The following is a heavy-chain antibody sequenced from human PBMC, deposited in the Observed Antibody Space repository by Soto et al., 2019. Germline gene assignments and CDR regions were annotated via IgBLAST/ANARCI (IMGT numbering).Heavy chain of an antibody. Sequence: ASVKVSCKASGGTFSSYAISWVRQAPGQGLEWMGGIIPIFGTANYPQKFQGRGTMTADEATRTAYMELSSLRSEGTAVYYCAGGFATVTPRSFYYYYGMDVWGQGTTVTVSS. CDR1: GGTFSSYA. J-gene: IGHJ6*02. V-gene: IGHV1-69*13. CDR2: IIPIFGTA. CDR3: AGGFATVTPRSFYYYYGMDV. D-gene: IGHD4-17*01.